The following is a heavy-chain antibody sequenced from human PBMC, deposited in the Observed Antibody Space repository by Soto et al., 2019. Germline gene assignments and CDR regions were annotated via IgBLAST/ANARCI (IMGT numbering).Heavy chain of an antibody. CDR3: ARYSSSWYFDY. Sequence: PSETLSLTCTVSGGSISSSSYYWGWIRQPPGKGLEWIGSIYYSGSTYYNPSLKSRVTISVDTSKNQFSLKLSSVTAADTAVYYCARYSSSWYFDYWGQGTLVTVS. CDR1: GGSISSSSYY. D-gene: IGHD6-13*01. J-gene: IGHJ4*02. CDR2: IYYSGST. V-gene: IGHV4-39*01.